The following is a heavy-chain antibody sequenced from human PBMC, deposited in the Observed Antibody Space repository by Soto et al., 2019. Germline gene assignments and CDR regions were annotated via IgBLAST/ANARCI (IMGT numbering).Heavy chain of an antibody. CDR3: ATDLYVQPPSGCFDL. V-gene: IGHV3-23*01. D-gene: IGHD1-26*01. CDR2: ITGRGDRT. CDR1: GFPFSDHA. J-gene: IGHJ5*02. Sequence: GGSLRLSCAASGFPFSDHAMHWVRQPPGKGLEWVSAITGRGDRTYYADSVKGRLTISSDNSKSTLYLQMMSTSADDTAVYYCATDLYVQPPSGCFDLWGQGTVGTVSS.